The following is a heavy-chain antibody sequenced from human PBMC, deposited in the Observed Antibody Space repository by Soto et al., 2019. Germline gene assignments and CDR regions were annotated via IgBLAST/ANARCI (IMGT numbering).Heavy chain of an antibody. Sequence: PEKGREWMGRIDPSESYTNYSPSLQGHVTISADQSISTAYLQWSSLKASATAMYYCARSIADYYYYGMDVWGQGTTVT. J-gene: IGHJ6*02. V-gene: IGHV5-10-1*01. CDR2: IDPSESYT. D-gene: IGHD6-6*01. CDR3: ARSIADYYYYGMDV.